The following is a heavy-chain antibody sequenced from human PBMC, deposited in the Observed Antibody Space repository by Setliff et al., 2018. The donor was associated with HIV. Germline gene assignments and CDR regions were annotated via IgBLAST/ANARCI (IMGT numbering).Heavy chain of an antibody. V-gene: IGHV5-51*01. CDR2: IYPGDSDA. D-gene: IGHD6-13*01. Sequence: PGESLKISCKGSGYSFTNSWIGWVRQMPGKGLEWMGIIYPGDSDAKYNPSFQGQVTISADKSISIAYLQWSNLKASDTAMYYCARGATGNLEALDIWGQGTMVTVSS. J-gene: IGHJ3*02. CDR3: ARGATGNLEALDI. CDR1: GYSFTNSW.